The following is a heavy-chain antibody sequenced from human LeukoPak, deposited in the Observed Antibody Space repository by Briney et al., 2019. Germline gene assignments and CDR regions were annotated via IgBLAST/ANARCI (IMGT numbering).Heavy chain of an antibody. CDR1: GCTFSSYA. V-gene: IGHV3-23*01. Sequence: GGSLRLSCAASGCTFSSYAMSWVRQAPGKGLEWVSAISGSGGSTYYADSVKGRFTISRDNSKNTLYLQMNSLRAEDTAVYYCAKDYYYDSSGYANDWGQGTLVTVSS. D-gene: IGHD3-22*01. J-gene: IGHJ4*02. CDR2: ISGSGGST. CDR3: AKDYYYDSSGYAND.